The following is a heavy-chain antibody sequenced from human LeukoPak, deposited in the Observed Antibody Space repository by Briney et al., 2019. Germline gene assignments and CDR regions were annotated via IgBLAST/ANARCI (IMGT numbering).Heavy chain of an antibody. J-gene: IGHJ4*02. Sequence: PGGSLRLSCAASGFTVSSNYMSWVRQAPGKGLEWVSVIYSGGSTYYADSVKGRFTISRDNSKNTLYLQMNSLRDEDTAIYYCVRVALYYYGSESYYFFEHWGQGTPVTASS. V-gene: IGHV3-53*01. CDR1: GFTVSSNY. CDR3: VRVALYYYGSESYYFFEH. CDR2: IYSGGST. D-gene: IGHD3-10*01.